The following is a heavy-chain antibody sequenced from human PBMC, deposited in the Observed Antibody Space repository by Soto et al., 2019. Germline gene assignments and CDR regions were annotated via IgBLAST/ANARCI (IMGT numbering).Heavy chain of an antibody. CDR2: ISDSGNT. D-gene: IGHD3-22*01. Sequence: SETLSLTCTVSGGSISPSGGSFWGWIRQPPGKGLEWIGIISDSGNTYYNPSLKSRVTMSVDTSKNQFSLTLTSLTATDTAVYYCARAKGYYYDSSGSGAFDIWGQGXMVTV. CDR1: GGSISPSGGSF. J-gene: IGHJ3*02. CDR3: ARAKGYYYDSSGSGAFDI. V-gene: IGHV4-39*01.